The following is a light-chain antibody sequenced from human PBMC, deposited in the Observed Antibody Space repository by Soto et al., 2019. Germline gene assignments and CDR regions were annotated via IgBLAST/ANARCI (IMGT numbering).Light chain of an antibody. CDR3: QQYDSRPNT. J-gene: IGKJ2*01. CDR1: QDITLY. V-gene: IGKV1-33*01. Sequence: DIQMTQSPSSLSASVGDRVTITCQASQDITLYLNRYQHKAGKAPNLLIHDVSTLETGVPARFSGRGSGTIFTLTINNLQSEDVATYYCQQYDSRPNTFGQGSKGEIK. CDR2: DVS.